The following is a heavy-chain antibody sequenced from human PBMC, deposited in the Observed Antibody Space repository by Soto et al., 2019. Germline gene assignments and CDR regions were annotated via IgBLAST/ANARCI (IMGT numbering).Heavy chain of an antibody. CDR3: AKFFAATGESGGWRWHVDC. Sequence: EVQLLESGGGLVQPGGSLRLSCAASGFIFSNYAMSWVRQAPGKGLEWVSAISGSGGNTYYADSVKGRFIISRDSSKNTLYLHMNSLRAEDAAIYYCAKFFAATGESGGWRWHVDCWGQGALVTVSS. CDR2: ISGSGGNT. D-gene: IGHD6-25*01. J-gene: IGHJ4*02. CDR1: GFIFSNYA. V-gene: IGHV3-23*01.